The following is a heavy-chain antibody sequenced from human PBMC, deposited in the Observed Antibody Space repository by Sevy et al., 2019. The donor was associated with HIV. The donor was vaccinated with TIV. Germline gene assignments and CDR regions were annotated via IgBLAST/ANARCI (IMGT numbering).Heavy chain of an antibody. J-gene: IGHJ4*02. Sequence: SETLSLTCTVSGGSISSYYWSWIRQPPGKGLEWIGYIYYSGSTNYNPSLKSRVTISVDTSKNQFSLKLSSVTAADTAVYYSARELYDSSGYNYFDYWGQGALVTVSS. CDR1: GGSISSYY. CDR3: ARELYDSSGYNYFDY. D-gene: IGHD3-22*01. CDR2: IYYSGST. V-gene: IGHV4-59*01.